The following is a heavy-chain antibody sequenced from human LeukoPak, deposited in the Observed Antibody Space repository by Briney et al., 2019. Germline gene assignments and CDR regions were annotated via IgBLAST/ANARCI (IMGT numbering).Heavy chain of an antibody. D-gene: IGHD6-13*01. V-gene: IGHV4-59*01. CDR3: ARDAGSIAAADRDAFDN. CDR2: IYYSEST. Sequence: SEPLSLPCTLSSGSLYSYYSSWMRTPPGEGRGWIAYIYYSESTNYNPPLKSRVTIPVHTPKNQFSMKLSSVTAADTAVYYCARDAGSIAAADRDAFDNWGQGTMVTVSS. CDR1: SGSLYSYY. J-gene: IGHJ3*02.